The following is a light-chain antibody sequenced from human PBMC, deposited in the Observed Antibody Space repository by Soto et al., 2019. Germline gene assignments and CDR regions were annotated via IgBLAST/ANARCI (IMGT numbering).Light chain of an antibody. CDR2: GAS. CDR1: QSVSSN. J-gene: IGKJ5*01. V-gene: IGKV3-15*01. CDR3: QQYNNWHPT. Sequence: EIVMTQSPATLSVSPGERATLSCRASQSVSSNLAWYQQKPGQAPRLLIYGASTRATGIPARFSGIRSATDFPLTISSLQSEDFALYYCQQYNNWHPTFGQGTRLEMK.